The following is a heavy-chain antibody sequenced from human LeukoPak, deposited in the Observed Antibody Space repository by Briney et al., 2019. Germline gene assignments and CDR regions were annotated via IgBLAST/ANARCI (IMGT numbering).Heavy chain of an antibody. CDR2: ISATGSYI. Sequence: WVRQAPGKGLEWVSSISATGSYIYYADSVKGRFTISRDNAKNSLYLQMNSLTAEDTAVYHCARTAAGYYYYMDVWGNGTTVTVSS. V-gene: IGHV3-21*01. CDR3: ARTAAGYYYYMDV. J-gene: IGHJ6*03. D-gene: IGHD6-13*01.